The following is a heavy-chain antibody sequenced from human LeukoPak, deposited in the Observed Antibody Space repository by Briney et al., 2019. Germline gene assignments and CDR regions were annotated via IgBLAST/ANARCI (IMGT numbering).Heavy chain of an antibody. CDR2: ISSSSSYI. V-gene: IGHV3-21*01. D-gene: IGHD1-26*01. Sequence: GGSLRLSCAASGFTFTSYSMNWVRQAPGKGLEWVSSISSSSSYIYYADSVKGRFTISRDNAKNSLYLQMNSLRAEDTAVYYCARDYSGSYYLGGDFDYWGQGTLVTVSS. CDR1: GFTFTSYS. CDR3: ARDYSGSYYLGGDFDY. J-gene: IGHJ4*02.